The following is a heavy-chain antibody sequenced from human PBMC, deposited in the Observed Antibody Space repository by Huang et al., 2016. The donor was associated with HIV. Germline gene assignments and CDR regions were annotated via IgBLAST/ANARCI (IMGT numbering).Heavy chain of an antibody. CDR3: ARDSAITVTAYSDY. J-gene: IGHJ4*02. CDR1: GYDFGAQG. V-gene: IGHV1-18*01. Sequence: VQLVQSGPDVWKPGASLKISCRASGYDFGAQGLTWVRQAPGQGLEWLGWISAHNGDTLYAQKVQSRMSLTANVSTNTGDLELWGLRYDDTALYYCARDSAITVTAYSDYWGPGTLVTVSS. CDR2: ISAHNGDT. D-gene: IGHD4-17*01.